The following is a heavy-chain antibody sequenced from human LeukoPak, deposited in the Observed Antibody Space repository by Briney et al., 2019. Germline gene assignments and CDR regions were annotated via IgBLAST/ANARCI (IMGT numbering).Heavy chain of an antibody. CDR3: ARRTTSWFDP. V-gene: IGHV4-31*03. Sequence: PSETLSLTCTVSGGSISSGGYYWSWIRQYPGKGLEWIGYIYYSGSTYYNPSLKSRVTISVDTSKNQFSLKLSSVTAADTAVYYCARRTTSWFDPWGQGTLVTVSS. J-gene: IGHJ5*02. D-gene: IGHD4-17*01. CDR1: GGSISSGGYY. CDR2: IYYSGST.